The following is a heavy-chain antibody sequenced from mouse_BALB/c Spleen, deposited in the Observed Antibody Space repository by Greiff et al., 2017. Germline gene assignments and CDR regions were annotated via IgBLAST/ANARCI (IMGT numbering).Heavy chain of an antibody. V-gene: IGHV2-6-5*01. CDR3: AKQFYGYDGNAMDY. CDR1: GFSLIDYG. D-gene: IGHD2-2*01. CDR2: IWGGGST. J-gene: IGHJ4*01. Sequence: VQLQQSGPGLVAPSQSLSITCTVSGFSLIDYGVSWIRQPPGKGLEWLGVIWGGGSTYYNSALKSRLSISKDNSKSQVFLKMNSLQTDDTAMYYCAKQFYGYDGNAMDYWGQGTSVTVSS.